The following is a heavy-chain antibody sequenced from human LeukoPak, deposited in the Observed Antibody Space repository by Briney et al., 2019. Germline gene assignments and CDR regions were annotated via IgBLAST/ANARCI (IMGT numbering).Heavy chain of an antibody. CDR3: ATPLLSTVTLLGY. CDR1: GYTFTNYD. CDR2: MNPNSGNT. Sequence: GASVKVSCKASGYTFTNYDINWVRQATGQGLEWMGWMNPNSGNTGYAQKFQGRVTISRNTSIGTACLELSSLRSEDTAVYYCATPLLSTVTLLGYWGQGTLVTVSS. J-gene: IGHJ4*02. V-gene: IGHV1-8*01. D-gene: IGHD4-17*01.